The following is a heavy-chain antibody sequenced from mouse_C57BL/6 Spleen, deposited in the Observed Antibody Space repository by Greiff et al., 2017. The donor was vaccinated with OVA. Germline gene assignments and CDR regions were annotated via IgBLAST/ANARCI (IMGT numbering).Heavy chain of an antibody. CDR3: ASYYGSTPGFDV. V-gene: IGHV1-59*01. Sequence: QVQLQQSGAELVRPGTSVKLSCKASGYTFTSYWMHWVKQRPGQGLEWIGVIDPSDSYTNYNQKFKGKATLTVDTSSSTAYMQLSSLTSEDSAVYYGASYYGSTPGFDVWGTGTTVTVSS. CDR2: IDPSDSYT. D-gene: IGHD1-1*01. J-gene: IGHJ1*03. CDR1: GYTFTSYW.